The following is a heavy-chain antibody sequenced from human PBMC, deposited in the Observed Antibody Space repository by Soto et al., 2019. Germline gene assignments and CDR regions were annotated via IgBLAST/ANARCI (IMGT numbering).Heavy chain of an antibody. V-gene: IGHV1-46*03. CDR1: GYTFTSYY. Sequence: ASVKVSCKASGYTFTSYYMHWVRQAPGQGLEWMGIINPSGGSTSYAQKFQGRVTMTRDTSTSTVYMELSSLRSEDTAVYYCAKEEGSAAIDIWGQGTMLTVSS. CDR2: INPSGGST. J-gene: IGHJ3*02. CDR3: AKEEGSAAIDI.